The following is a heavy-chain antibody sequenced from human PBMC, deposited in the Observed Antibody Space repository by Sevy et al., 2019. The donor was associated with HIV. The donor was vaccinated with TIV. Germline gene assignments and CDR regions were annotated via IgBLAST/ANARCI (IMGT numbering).Heavy chain of an antibody. Sequence: GGSLRLSCAASGFTFSSYAMHWVRQAPGKGLEWVVVISYDGSNKYYADSVKGRFTISRDNSKNTLYLQMNSLRAEDTAVYYCARADDYSNYSLDYWGQGTLVTVSS. CDR1: GFTFSSYA. CDR2: ISYDGSNK. CDR3: ARADDYSNYSLDY. J-gene: IGHJ4*02. V-gene: IGHV3-30-3*01. D-gene: IGHD4-4*01.